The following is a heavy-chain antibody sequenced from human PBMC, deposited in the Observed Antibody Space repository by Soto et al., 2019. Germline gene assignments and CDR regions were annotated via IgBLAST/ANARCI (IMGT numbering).Heavy chain of an antibody. CDR2: ISNDGSNK. CDR1: GFTFSSYG. J-gene: IGHJ6*02. Sequence: QVQLVESGGGVVQPGRSLRLSCAASGFTFSSYGMHWVRQAPGKGLAWVAVISNDGSNKYYADSVKGRFTISRDNSKNTLYLQMNSLRAEDTAGYYCAKGPAIVLVPAAMNYYYGMDVWGQGTTVTVSS. D-gene: IGHD2-2*01. V-gene: IGHV3-30*18. CDR3: AKGPAIVLVPAAMNYYYGMDV.